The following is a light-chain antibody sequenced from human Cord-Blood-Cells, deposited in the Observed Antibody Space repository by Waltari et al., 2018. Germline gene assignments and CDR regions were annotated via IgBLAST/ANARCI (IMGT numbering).Light chain of an antibody. Sequence: QSALTQPASVSGSPGPSITISCTGTSSEVGGYHYVSWYQQHPGKPPKLMIYDVSNRPSGVSNRFSGSKSGNTASLTISGLQAEDEADYYCSSYTSSSTWVFGGGTKLTVL. CDR1: SSEVGGYHY. J-gene: IGLJ3*02. CDR2: DVS. V-gene: IGLV2-14*01. CDR3: SSYTSSSTWV.